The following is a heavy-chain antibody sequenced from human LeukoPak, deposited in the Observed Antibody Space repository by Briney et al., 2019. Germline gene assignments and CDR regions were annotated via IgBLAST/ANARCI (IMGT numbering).Heavy chain of an antibody. CDR2: INPNTGDT. V-gene: IGHV1-2*02. J-gene: IGHJ4*02. Sequence: ASVKVSCKASGYTLTDYYMHWVRQAPGQGLEWMGWINPNTGDTNYAQKFQGGVTMTRDTSISTAYMELSRLSSDDTAVYYCARQDRVDYSNLGEYWGQGTLVTVSS. CDR1: GYTLTDYY. CDR3: ARQDRVDYSNLGEY. D-gene: IGHD4-11*01.